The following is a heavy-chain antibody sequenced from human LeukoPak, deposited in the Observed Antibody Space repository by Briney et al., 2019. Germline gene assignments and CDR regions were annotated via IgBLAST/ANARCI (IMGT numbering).Heavy chain of an antibody. CDR2: IYTSGIT. CDR1: GGSISSYF. V-gene: IGHV4-4*07. Sequence: SETLSLTCTVSGGSISSYFWSWIRQPAGKGLEWIGRIYTSGITNCNPSLKSRVTMSVDTSKNQFSLNLTSVTAADTAVYYCARETADLGRSLDYWGQGTLVTVSS. J-gene: IGHJ4*02. CDR3: ARETADLGRSLDY. D-gene: IGHD1-1*01.